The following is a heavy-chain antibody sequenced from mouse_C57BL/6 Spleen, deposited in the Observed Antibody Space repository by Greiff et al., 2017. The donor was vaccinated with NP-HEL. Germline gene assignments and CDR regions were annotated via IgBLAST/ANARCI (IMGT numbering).Heavy chain of an antibody. J-gene: IGHJ1*03. CDR1: EYEFPSHD. D-gene: IGHD2-4*01. CDR2: INSDGGST. Sequence: EVQGVESGGGLVQPGESLKLSCESNEYEFPSHDMSWVRKTPEKRLELVAAINSDGGSTYYQDNMEGRFILSRDNTNSTVYLQMSSLRSEDTALYYCARAPDRSDYDGDGWYFGVRGTGTTVTVSS. V-gene: IGHV5-2*01. CDR3: ARAPDRSDYDGDGWYFGV.